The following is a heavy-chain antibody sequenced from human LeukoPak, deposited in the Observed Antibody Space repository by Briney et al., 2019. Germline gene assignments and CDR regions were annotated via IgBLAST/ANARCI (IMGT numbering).Heavy chain of an antibody. CDR3: ATRDPSGWYRY. CDR2: IYHSGST. Sequence: PSETLSLTCAVSGYSISSGYYWGWIRQPPGKGLEWIGSIYHSGSTYYNPSLKSRVTISVDTSKNQFSLKLSSVTAADTAVYYCATRDPSGWYRYWGQGTLVTVSS. V-gene: IGHV4-38-2*01. D-gene: IGHD6-19*01. J-gene: IGHJ4*02. CDR1: GYSISSGYY.